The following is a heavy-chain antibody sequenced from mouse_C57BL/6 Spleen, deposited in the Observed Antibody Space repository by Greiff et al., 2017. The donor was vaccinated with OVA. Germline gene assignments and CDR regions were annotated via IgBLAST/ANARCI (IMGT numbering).Heavy chain of an antibody. Sequence: EVKLEESGGGLVKPGGSLKLSCAASGFTFSDYGMHWVRQAPEKGLEWVAYISSGSSTIYYADTVKGRFTIARDNAKNTLFLQMTSLRSEDTAMYYCAREQRASWFAYWGQGTLVTVSA. V-gene: IGHV5-17*01. J-gene: IGHJ3*01. CDR1: GFTFSDYG. CDR2: ISSGSSTI. CDR3: AREQRASWFAY.